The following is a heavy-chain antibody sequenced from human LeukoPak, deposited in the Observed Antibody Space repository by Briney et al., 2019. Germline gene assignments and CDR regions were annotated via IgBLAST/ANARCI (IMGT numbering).Heavy chain of an antibody. CDR2: IYYSGPT. CDR3: ARHHDSSGLYGPFDY. V-gene: IGHV4-39*01. CDR1: GGSFSGYY. D-gene: IGHD3-22*01. Sequence: SETLSLTYAVYGGSFSGYYWGWIRQPPGKGLEWIGTIYYSGPTYYNPSLKSRVTISVDTSKNRFSLNLSSVTAADTAVYYCARHHDSSGLYGPFDYWGQGTLVTVSS. J-gene: IGHJ4*02.